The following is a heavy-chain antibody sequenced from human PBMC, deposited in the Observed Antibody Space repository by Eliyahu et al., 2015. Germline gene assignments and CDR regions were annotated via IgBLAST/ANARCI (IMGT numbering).Heavy chain of an antibody. V-gene: IGHV4-34*01. D-gene: IGHD3-3*01. CDR2: INHSGST. J-gene: IGHJ4*02. CDR1: GGSFSGYY. CDR3: ARLRTPDFYFDY. Sequence: QVQLQQWGAGLLKPSETLSLTCAVYGGSFSGYYWSWIRQPPGKGLEWIGEINHSGSTNYNPSLKSRVTISVDTSKNQFSLKLSSVTAADTAVYYCARLRTPDFYFDYWGQGTLVTVSS.